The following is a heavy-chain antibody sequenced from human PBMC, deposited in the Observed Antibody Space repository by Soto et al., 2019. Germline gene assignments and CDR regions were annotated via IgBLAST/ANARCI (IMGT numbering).Heavy chain of an antibody. CDR3: ARTVRSGTPLHWFDP. J-gene: IGHJ5*02. CDR2: IIPIFGTA. Sequence: SVKVSCKASGGTFSSYAISWVRQAPGQGLEWMGGIIPIFGTANYAQKFQGRVTITADESTSTAYMELSSLRSEDTAVYYCARTVRSGTPLHWFDPWGQGTLVTVSS. D-gene: IGHD1-1*01. CDR1: GGTFSSYA. V-gene: IGHV1-69*13.